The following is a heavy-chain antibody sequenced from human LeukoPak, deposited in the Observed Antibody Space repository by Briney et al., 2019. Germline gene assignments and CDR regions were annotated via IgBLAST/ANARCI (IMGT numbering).Heavy chain of an antibody. J-gene: IGHJ6*03. CDR2: IYHSGST. V-gene: IGHV4-39*07. D-gene: IGHD3-10*01. Sequence: SETLSLTCTVSGGSISSSSYYWGWIRQPPGKGLEWIGSIYHSGSTYYNPSLKSRVTISVDTSKNQFSLKLSSVTAADTAVYFCARLLWFGETHYYMDVWGKGTTVTISS. CDR1: GGSISSSSYY. CDR3: ARLLWFGETHYYMDV.